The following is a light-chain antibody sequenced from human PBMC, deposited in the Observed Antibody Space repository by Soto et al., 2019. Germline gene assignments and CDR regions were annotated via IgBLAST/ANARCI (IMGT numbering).Light chain of an antibody. Sequence: EIVMTQSPATLSVSPGERATLSCRASQSVGSDLAWNQQKPGQAPRLVIYDILTRATGVPTRISGSGSGAEFTLTISSLQSEDFAVYYCQQYNSWPLTSGGGTKVEIK. CDR2: DIL. CDR1: QSVGSD. CDR3: QQYNSWPLT. J-gene: IGKJ4*01. V-gene: IGKV3D-15*01.